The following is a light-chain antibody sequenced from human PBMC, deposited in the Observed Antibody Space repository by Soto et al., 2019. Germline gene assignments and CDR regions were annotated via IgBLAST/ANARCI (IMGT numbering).Light chain of an antibody. V-gene: IGLV2-8*01. CDR1: SSDVGAYNH. Sequence: QSVLTQPPSASGSPGQSVTISCTGTSSDVGAYNHVSWYQQHPGKAPKLIIYEVTKRPSGVPDRFSGSRSGNTASLTVSGLQAEDEADYSCSSYAGSNNLVFGGGTKLTVL. CDR2: EVT. CDR3: SSYAGSNNLV. J-gene: IGLJ2*01.